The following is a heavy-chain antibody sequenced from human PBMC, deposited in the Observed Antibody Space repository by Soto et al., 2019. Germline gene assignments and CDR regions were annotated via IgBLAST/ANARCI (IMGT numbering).Heavy chain of an antibody. J-gene: IGHJ6*02. D-gene: IGHD3-10*02. V-gene: IGHV3-30-3*01. CDR1: GFTFSSYA. CDR3: ARDSNTYRDYYRGMDV. Sequence: QVQLVESGGGVVQPGRSLRLSCAASGFTFSSYAMYWVRQAPGKGLEWAAHISYDGSNKHYADSVKGRFTISRDNSKNSLYLQRNRRRVEDTAVYYCARDSNTYRDYYRGMDVWGQGTTVTVSS. CDR2: ISYDGSNK.